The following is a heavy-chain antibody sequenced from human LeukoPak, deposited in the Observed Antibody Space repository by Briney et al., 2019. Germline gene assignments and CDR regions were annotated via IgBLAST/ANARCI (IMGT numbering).Heavy chain of an antibody. CDR2: ISSSSSYI. Sequence: PGGSLRLSCAASGFTFSSYSMNWVRQAPGKGLEWVSSISSSSSYIYYADSVKGRFTISRDNAKNSLYLQMNSLRAEDTAAYYCARSDIVVVPADYWGQGTLVTVSS. CDR1: GFTFSSYS. V-gene: IGHV3-21*01. D-gene: IGHD2-2*01. J-gene: IGHJ4*02. CDR3: ARSDIVVVPADY.